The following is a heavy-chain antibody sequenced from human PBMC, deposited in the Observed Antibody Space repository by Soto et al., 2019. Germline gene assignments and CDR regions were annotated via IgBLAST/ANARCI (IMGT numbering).Heavy chain of an antibody. CDR2: IFYSGST. D-gene: IGHD3-10*01. CDR1: GGSISSSGYF. J-gene: IGHJ4*02. V-gene: IGHV4-39*01. CDR3: ARRYGWLYFDY. Sequence: PSETLSLTCTVSGGSISSSGYFWGWICQPPGKGLEWIGTIFYSGSTYYNPSLKSRVTISVDTSKNQFSLKLTSVTAADTALYYCARRYGWLYFDYWGQGSLLTVSS.